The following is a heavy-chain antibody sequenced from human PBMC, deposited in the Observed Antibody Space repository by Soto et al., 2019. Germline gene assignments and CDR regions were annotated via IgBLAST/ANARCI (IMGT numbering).Heavy chain of an antibody. CDR1: GGTFSSYA. Sequence: ASVKVSCKASGGTFSSYAISWVRQAPGQGLEWMGGIIPILGTANYAQKFQGRVTITADESTSTAYMELSSLRSEDTAVYYCASSREDIVVVVAATQYGMDVWGQGTTVTVS. D-gene: IGHD2-15*01. V-gene: IGHV1-69*13. CDR3: ASSREDIVVVVAATQYGMDV. J-gene: IGHJ6*02. CDR2: IIPILGTA.